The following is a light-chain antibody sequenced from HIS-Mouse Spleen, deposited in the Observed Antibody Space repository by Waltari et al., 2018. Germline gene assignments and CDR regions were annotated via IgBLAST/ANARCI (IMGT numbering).Light chain of an antibody. V-gene: IGLV3-19*01. CDR2: GKN. J-gene: IGLJ3*02. CDR1: SLRSYY. Sequence: SSELTQDPAVSVALGQTVRITCQGDSLRSYYASWYQQKPGQAPVLVIYGKNNRTSGIPDRFSGSSSGNTASLTITGAQAEDEADYYCNFRDSSGNQVFGGGTKLTVL. CDR3: NFRDSSGNQV.